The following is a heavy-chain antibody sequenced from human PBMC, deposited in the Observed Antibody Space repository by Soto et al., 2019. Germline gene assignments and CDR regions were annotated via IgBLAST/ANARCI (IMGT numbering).Heavy chain of an antibody. J-gene: IGHJ4*02. Sequence: GGSLRLSCVAFGFTGSIYNMRWVRQAGRKRLEWVSVIYSGGSTYYADSVKGRFTISRDSSKNTVSLEMTSLRAEDTAVYYCAKGGRQWQVTSDFNYWGQGALVTVTP. CDR2: IYSGGST. CDR3: AKGGRQWQVTSDFNY. CDR1: GFTGSIYN. D-gene: IGHD6-19*01. V-gene: IGHV3-66*02.